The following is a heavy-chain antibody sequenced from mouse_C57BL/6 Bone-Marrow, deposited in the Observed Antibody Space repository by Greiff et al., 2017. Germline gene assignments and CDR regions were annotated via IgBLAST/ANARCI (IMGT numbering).Heavy chain of an antibody. V-gene: IGHV1-64*01. Sequence: QVQLQQPGAELVKPGASVKLSCKASGYTFTSYWMHWVKQRPGQGLEWIGMIHPNSGSTNYNEKFKSKATLTVDKSSSTAYMQLSSLTSEDSAVYYCARNYYYEDYYAIDYWGQGTSVTVSS. CDR1: GYTFTSYW. CDR2: IHPNSGST. J-gene: IGHJ4*01. D-gene: IGHD1-1*01. CDR3: ARNYYYEDYYAIDY.